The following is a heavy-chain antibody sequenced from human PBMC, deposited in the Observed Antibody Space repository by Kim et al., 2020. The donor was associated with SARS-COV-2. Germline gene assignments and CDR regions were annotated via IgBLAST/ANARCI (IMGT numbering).Heavy chain of an antibody. V-gene: IGHV3-11*01. CDR2: ISNSGSTI. CDR1: GFTFSDYY. D-gene: IGHD3-9*01. J-gene: IGHJ4*02. Sequence: GGSLRLSCVASGFTFSDYYLSWIRQAPGKGLEWVSYISNSGSTIYYAGSVKGRFAISRDNAKNSLYLHMNSLRAEDTAVYYCARDRRYDILTGLLEARTLDYWGQGTLVTVSS. CDR3: ARDRRYDILTGLLEARTLDY.